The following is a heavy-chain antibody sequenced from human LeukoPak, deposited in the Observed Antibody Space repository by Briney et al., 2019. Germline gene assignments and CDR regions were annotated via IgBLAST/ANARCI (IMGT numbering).Heavy chain of an antibody. Sequence: PGGSLRLSCAASGFTFDDYGMSWPRQAPGKELEWVSGINWNGGSTGYADSVKGRFTISRDNAKNSLYLQMNSLRAEDTALYHCAREETTDYYGSGRGAFDIWGQGTMVTVSS. V-gene: IGHV3-20*01. D-gene: IGHD3-10*01. J-gene: IGHJ3*02. CDR1: GFTFDDYG. CDR2: INWNGGST. CDR3: AREETTDYYGSGRGAFDI.